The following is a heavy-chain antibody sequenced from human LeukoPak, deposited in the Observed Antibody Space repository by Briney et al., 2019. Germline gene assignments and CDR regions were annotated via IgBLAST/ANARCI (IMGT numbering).Heavy chain of an antibody. D-gene: IGHD3-10*01. CDR3: ARATMVRGDASRWFDP. V-gene: IGHV4-30-2*01. CDR2: IYHSGST. CDR1: GGSISSGGYS. J-gene: IGHJ5*02. Sequence: SETLSLTCAVSGGSISSGGYSWSWIRQPPGKGLEWIGYIYHSGSTYYNPSLKSRGTISVDRSKNQFSLKLSSVTAADTAVYYCARATMVRGDASRWFDPWGQGTLVTVSS.